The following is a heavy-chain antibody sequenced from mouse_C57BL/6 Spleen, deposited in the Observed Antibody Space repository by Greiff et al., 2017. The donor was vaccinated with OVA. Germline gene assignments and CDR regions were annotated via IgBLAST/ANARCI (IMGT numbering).Heavy chain of an antibody. D-gene: IGHD1-1*01. CDR3: ASVYYGSSYSDY. J-gene: IGHJ2*01. V-gene: IGHV5-17*01. CDR2: ISSGSSTI. CDR1: GFTFSDYG. Sequence: DVMLVESGGGLVKPGGSLKLSCAASGFTFSDYGMHWVRQAPEKGLEWVAYISSGSSTIYYADTVKGRFTISRDNAKNTLFLQMTSLRSEDTAMYYCASVYYGSSYSDYWGQGTTLTVSS.